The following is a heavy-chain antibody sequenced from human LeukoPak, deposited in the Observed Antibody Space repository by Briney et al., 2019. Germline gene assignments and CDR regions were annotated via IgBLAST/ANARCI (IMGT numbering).Heavy chain of an antibody. CDR2: IYPGDSDT. CDR3: ARQWLGATTMVGY. V-gene: IGHV5-51*01. J-gene: IGHJ4*02. Sequence: GESLKISCKGSGYSFISYWIGWVRQMPGKGLKWMGIIYPGDSDTRYSPSFQGQVTISADKSISTAYLQWSSLKASDTAMYYFARQWLGATTMVGYWGQGTLVTVSS. CDR1: GYSFISYW. D-gene: IGHD1-26*01.